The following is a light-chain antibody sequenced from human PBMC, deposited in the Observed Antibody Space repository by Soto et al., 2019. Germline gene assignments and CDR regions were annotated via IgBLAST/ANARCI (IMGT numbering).Light chain of an antibody. CDR3: QTWGTGIQV. CDR1: SGHSRYG. J-gene: IGLJ2*01. V-gene: IGLV4-69*01. Sequence: QSVLTQSPSASASLGASVKLTCTLSSGHSRYGIAWHQQQPEKGPRFLMKFNSDGRHSKGDGIPDRFSGSSSGAERYLTISSLQSEDEADYYCQTWGTGIQVFGGGTKLTVL. CDR2: FNSDGRH.